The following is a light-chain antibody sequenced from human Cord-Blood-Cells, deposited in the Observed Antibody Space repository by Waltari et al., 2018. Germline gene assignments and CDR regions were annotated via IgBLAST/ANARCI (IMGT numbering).Light chain of an antibody. V-gene: IGKV1-5*03. CDR3: QQYNSYLYT. CDR1: QSISSW. J-gene: IGKJ2*01. Sequence: DIQMTQSPSTLSASVGDRVNITCRTSQSISSWLAWYQQKPGKAPNHLIYKASILESGVPSRFSGSGSETEFTLTNISLQPDDFATYYCQQYNSYLYTFGQGTKLEIK. CDR2: KAS.